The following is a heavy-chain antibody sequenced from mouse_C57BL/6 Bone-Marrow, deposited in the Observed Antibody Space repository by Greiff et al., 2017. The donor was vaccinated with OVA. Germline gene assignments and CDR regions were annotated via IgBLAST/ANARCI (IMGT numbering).Heavy chain of an antibody. CDR2: INPGSGGT. CDR1: GYAFTNYL. J-gene: IGHJ4*01. CDR3: ARFDYDGGDYAMDY. D-gene: IGHD2-4*01. V-gene: IGHV1-54*01. Sequence: VQLQQSGAELVRPGTSVKVSCTASGYAFTNYLIEWVKQRPGQGLEWIGVINPGSGGTTYNEKFKGKATLTADKYSSTAYMQLSSLTSEDSAVYFCARFDYDGGDYAMDYWGQGTSVTVSS.